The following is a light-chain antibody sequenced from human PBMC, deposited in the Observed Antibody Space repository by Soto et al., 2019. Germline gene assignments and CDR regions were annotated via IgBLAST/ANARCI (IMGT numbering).Light chain of an antibody. J-gene: IGKJ1*01. V-gene: IGKV3-20*01. CDR1: QSLSSND. CDR2: GIS. Sequence: EIVLTQSPGTLSLSPGERATLSCRASQSLSSNDLVWYQQKRGQAPRLLIYGISNRATGVPDRFSGSGSGTDFTLSISGLEPGDFAVYYCQHYGDTSWTFGQGTTVEIK. CDR3: QHYGDTSWT.